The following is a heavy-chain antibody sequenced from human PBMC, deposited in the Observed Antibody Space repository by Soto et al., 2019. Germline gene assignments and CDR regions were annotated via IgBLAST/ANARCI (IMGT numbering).Heavy chain of an antibody. Sequence: GGSLRLSCVASGFSFSSHYMTWIRQAPGKGLEWVSYISSGADTIYYSDSVKGRFTVSRDNARNSLYLQMDSLRAEDTAIYYCAGDPYYYASDYWGQGTLVTVSS. CDR2: ISSGADTI. CDR3: AGDPYYYASDY. CDR1: GFSFSSHY. V-gene: IGHV3-11*01. D-gene: IGHD3-10*01. J-gene: IGHJ4*02.